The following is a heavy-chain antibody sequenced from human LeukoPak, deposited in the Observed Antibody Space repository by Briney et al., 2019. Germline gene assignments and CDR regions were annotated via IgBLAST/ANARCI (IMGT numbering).Heavy chain of an antibody. V-gene: IGHV3-11*04. CDR1: GFTVSSSY. D-gene: IGHD6-6*01. CDR3: ARDSKRPYYYYGMDV. Sequence: PGGSLRLSCAASGFTVSSSYMSWVRQAPGKGLEWVSYISSSGSSIYYADSVRGRFTISRDNAKNSLYLQMNSLRAEDTAVYYCARDSKRPYYYYGMDVWGQGTTVTVSS. J-gene: IGHJ6*02. CDR2: ISSSGSSI.